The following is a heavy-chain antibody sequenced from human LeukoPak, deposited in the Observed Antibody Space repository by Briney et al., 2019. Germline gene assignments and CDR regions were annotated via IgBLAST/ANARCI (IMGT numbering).Heavy chain of an antibody. D-gene: IGHD4-17*01. Sequence: PGGSLRLSCAASGFTFGSYSMNWVRQAPGKGLEWVSSISSSSSYIYYADSVKGRFTISRDNAKNSLFLQMNSLRAEDTALYYCARDRADYGDYKIDYWGQGTLVTVSS. V-gene: IGHV3-21*04. J-gene: IGHJ4*02. CDR1: GFTFGSYS. CDR3: ARDRADYGDYKIDY. CDR2: ISSSSSYI.